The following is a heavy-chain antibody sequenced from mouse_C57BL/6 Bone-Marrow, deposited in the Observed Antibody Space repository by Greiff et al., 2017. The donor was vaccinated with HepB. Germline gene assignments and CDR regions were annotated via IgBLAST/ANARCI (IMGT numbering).Heavy chain of an antibody. J-gene: IGHJ4*01. CDR3: VRQYYYGPMDY. D-gene: IGHD1-1*01. CDR1: GFSFNTYA. Sequence: DVQLVESGGGLVQPKGSLKLSCAASGFSFNTYAMNWVRQAPGKGLEWVARIRSKSNNYATYYADSVKDRFTISRDDSESMLYLQMNNLKTEDTAMYDCVRQYYYGPMDYWGQGTSVTVSS. V-gene: IGHV10-1*01. CDR2: IRSKSNNYAT.